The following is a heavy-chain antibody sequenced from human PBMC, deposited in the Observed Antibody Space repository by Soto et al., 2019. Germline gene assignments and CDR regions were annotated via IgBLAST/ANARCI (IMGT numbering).Heavy chain of an antibody. CDR2: ISGSGGST. CDR1: GFTFSSYA. D-gene: IGHD6-6*01. CDR3: AKDRRGSSSEVDY. Sequence: EVQLLESGGGLVQPGGSLRLSCAASGFTFSSYAMSWVRQAPGKGLEXVSAISGSGGSTYYADSVKGRFTISRXNSXXXXXXXXXXXRAEDTAVYYCAKDRRGSSSEVDYWGQGTLVTVSS. J-gene: IGHJ4*02. V-gene: IGHV3-23*01.